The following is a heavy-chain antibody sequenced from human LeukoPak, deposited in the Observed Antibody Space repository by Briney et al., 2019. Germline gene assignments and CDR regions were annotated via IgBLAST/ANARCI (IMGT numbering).Heavy chain of an antibody. D-gene: IGHD3-3*01. CDR3: ARARYYDFWSGYYLDY. V-gene: IGHV4-59*11. J-gene: IGHJ4*02. CDR2: IYYSGST. Sequence: SETLSPTCTVSGVSISSHYWSWIRQPPGKGLEWIGYIYYSGSTNYNPSLKSRVTISVDTSKNQFSLKLSSVIAADTAVYYCARARYYDFWSGYYLDYWGQGTLVTVSS. CDR1: GVSISSHY.